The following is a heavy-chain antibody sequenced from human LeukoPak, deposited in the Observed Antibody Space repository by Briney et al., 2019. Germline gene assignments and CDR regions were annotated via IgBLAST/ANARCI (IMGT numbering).Heavy chain of an antibody. J-gene: IGHJ3*02. Sequence: GGSLKLSCAASGFSFHSYAMTWVRQTPGGGLEWVAGISGSSVSTHYADSVKGRFTISRDNSKNTLFLQLNSLRAEDTAIYYCAKXIDYGALDACDIWGQGTMVTVSS. CDR2: ISGSSVST. CDR1: GFSFHSYA. CDR3: AKXIDYGALDACDI. D-gene: IGHD4-17*01. V-gene: IGHV3-23*01.